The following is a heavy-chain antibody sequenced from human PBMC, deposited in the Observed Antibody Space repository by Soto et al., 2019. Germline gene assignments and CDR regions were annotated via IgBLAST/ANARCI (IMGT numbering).Heavy chain of an antibody. D-gene: IGHD3-10*01. CDR1: GLTFSSYA. CDR2: IRGSGGYT. V-gene: IGHV3-23*01. J-gene: IGHJ4*02. CDR3: AKRFRGVLLNPEVD. Sequence: EVQLLESGGDLVQPGGSLRLSCVASGLTFSSYAMSWVRQAPGKGLGWVSVIRGSGGYTDYADSVKGRFTISRDNSKNTLYLQMNSLRAEDTALYYCAKRFRGVLLNPEVDWGQGTLVTVSS.